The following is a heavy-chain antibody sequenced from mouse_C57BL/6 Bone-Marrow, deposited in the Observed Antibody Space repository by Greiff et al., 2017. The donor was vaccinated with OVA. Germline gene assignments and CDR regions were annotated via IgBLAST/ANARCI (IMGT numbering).Heavy chain of an antibody. V-gene: IGHV14-4*01. CDR2: IDPENGDT. Sequence: DVKLVESGAELVRPGASVTLSCTASGFNIKDDYMHWVKQRPEQGLEWIGWIDPENGDTEYASKFQGKATITADTSSNTAYLQLSSLTSEDTAVYYCTAYYYGSSYEAWFAYWGQGTLVTVSA. D-gene: IGHD1-1*01. J-gene: IGHJ3*01. CDR1: GFNIKDDY. CDR3: TAYYYGSSYEAWFAY.